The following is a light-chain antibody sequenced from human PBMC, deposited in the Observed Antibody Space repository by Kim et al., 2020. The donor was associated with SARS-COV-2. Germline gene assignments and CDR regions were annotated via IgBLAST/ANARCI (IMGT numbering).Light chain of an antibody. Sequence: EIVLTQSPGTLSLSPGERATLSCRASQPGKSGYLAWFQQRLGQAPRLLISGASRRATGVPDRFSGSGSGTDFTLTISRLEPEDFAVYYCQHYDDDSGYTFGQGTKLEI. V-gene: IGKV3-20*01. CDR2: GAS. CDR1: QPGKSGY. CDR3: QHYDDDSGYT. J-gene: IGKJ2*01.